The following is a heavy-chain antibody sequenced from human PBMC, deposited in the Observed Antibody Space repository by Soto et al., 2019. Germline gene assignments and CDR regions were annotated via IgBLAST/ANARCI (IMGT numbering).Heavy chain of an antibody. D-gene: IGHD3-16*01. CDR1: GGSISSSSYY. CDR2: IYYSGST. Sequence: SETLSLTYTVSGGSISSSSYYWGWIGQPPGKGLEWIGSIYYSGSTYYNPSLKSRVTISVDTSKNQFSLKLSSVTAADTAVYYCARGDGQGADGAPVYYYYGIDVWGQGTTVTVSS. J-gene: IGHJ6*02. V-gene: IGHV4-39*01. CDR3: ARGDGQGADGAPVYYYYGIDV.